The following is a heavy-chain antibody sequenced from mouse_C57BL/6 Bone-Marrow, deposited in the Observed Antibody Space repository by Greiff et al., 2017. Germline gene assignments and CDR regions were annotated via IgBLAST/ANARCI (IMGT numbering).Heavy chain of an antibody. J-gene: IGHJ1*03. CDR1: GYTFTDYY. V-gene: IGHV1-26*01. CDR2: INPNNGGT. CDR3: ARYSKGSYWYFDV. D-gene: IGHD2-5*01. Sequence: VQLQQSGPELVKPGASVKISCKASGYTFTDYYMKWVKQSHGQSLEWIGDINPNNGGTSYNKKFKGKDTLTVDKSYSTAYMELRSLTSEDSSVYYCARYSKGSYWYFDVWGTGTTVTVSS.